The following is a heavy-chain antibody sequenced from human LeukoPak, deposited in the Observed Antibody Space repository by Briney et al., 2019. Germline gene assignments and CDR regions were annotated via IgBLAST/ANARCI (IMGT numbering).Heavy chain of an antibody. J-gene: IGHJ4*02. CDR2: MNPNSGNT. V-gene: IGHV1-8*02. Sequence: ASVKVSCKASGYTFTGYYMHWVRQAPGQGLEWMGWMNPNSGNTGYAQKFQGRVTMTRNTSISTAYMELSSLRSEDTAVYYCARAYSDYDRWGQGTLVTVSS. D-gene: IGHD5-12*01. CDR1: GYTFTGYY. CDR3: ARAYSDYDR.